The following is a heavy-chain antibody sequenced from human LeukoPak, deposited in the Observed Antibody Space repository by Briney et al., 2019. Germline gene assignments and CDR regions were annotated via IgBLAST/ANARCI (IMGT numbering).Heavy chain of an antibody. V-gene: IGHV3-23*01. CDR2: VSGADGTT. D-gene: IGHD1-1*01. CDR3: AKARSGSANWALQIFDN. J-gene: IGHJ4*02. Sequence: GGSLRLSCAASGFTFSAYGMSWVRQSPRKGREWVSGVSGADGTTYYADSVKGRFTISRDNSKSTLYLQMNNLRAEDTAVYYCAKARSGSANWALQIFDNWGQGTLVTVSS. CDR1: GFTFSAYG.